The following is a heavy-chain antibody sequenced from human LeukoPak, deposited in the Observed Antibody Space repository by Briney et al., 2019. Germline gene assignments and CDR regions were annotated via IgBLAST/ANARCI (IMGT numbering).Heavy chain of an antibody. D-gene: IGHD2-15*01. CDR3: AGDGYCSGGSCYQNWFDP. CDR1: GGTFTTYA. Sequence: SVKVSCTASGGTFTTYAISWVRQAPGHGLEWMGGIIPIFGTANYAQKFQGRVTITADESTSTAYMELSSLRSEDTAVYYCAGDGYCSGGSCYQNWFDPWGQGTLVTVS. J-gene: IGHJ5*02. V-gene: IGHV1-69*13. CDR2: IIPIFGTA.